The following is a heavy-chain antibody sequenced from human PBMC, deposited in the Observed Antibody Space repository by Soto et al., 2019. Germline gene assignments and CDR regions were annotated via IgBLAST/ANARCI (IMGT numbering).Heavy chain of an antibody. D-gene: IGHD3-10*01. Sequence: EVQLLESGGGWVQPGGSLRLSCAASGFTFSTYAMTWVRLAPGRGLEWVLGIKSSGSPTDYPESVKGWFTISRDNLMNTLFLDMNGLRAEDTAIYYCAKTPRGGASGDWYFDLWGRGTLVTVSS. V-gene: IGHV3-23*05. CDR1: GFTFSTYA. CDR2: IKSSGSPT. CDR3: AKTPRGGASGDWYFDL. J-gene: IGHJ2*01.